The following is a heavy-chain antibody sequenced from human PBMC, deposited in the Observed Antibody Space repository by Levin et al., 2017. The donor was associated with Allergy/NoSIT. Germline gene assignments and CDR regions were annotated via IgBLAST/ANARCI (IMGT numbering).Heavy chain of an antibody. CDR1: GFTFDDYA. D-gene: IGHD3-3*01. J-gene: IGHJ4*02. CDR3: AKAGSAFDFWSGYPDY. CDR2: ISWNSGSI. V-gene: IGHV3-9*01. Sequence: GGSLRLSCAASGFTFDDYAMHWVRQAPGKGLEWVSGISWNSGSIGYADSVKGRFTISRDNAKNSLYLQMNSLRAEDTALYYCAKAGSAFDFWSGYPDYWGQGTLVTVSS.